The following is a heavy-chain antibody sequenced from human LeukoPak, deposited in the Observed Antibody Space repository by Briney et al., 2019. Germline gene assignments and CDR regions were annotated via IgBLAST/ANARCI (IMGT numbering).Heavy chain of an antibody. CDR2: ISDDESNT. V-gene: IGHV3-30*04. CDR3: PRGGIYCSSTSCYWISIDY. J-gene: IGHJ4*02. D-gene: IGHD2-2*01. Sequence: GGSLRLSCTASGFTFSSYAMRWVRQAPGKGLEWVAIISDDESNTYYTDSVKGRFTISRDNSKNTLYLQMHSLRAEDTAVYYGPRGGIYCSSTSCYWISIDYWGQGTLVTVSS. CDR1: GFTFSSYA.